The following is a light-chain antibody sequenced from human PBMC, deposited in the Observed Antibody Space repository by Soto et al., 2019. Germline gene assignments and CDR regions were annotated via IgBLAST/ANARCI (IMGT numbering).Light chain of an antibody. V-gene: IGKV3-11*01. Sequence: EIVLTQSPGTLSLSPGERATLSCRASQSVRSNFLAWYQQKPGQAPRLLIYDASNRATGIPARFSGSGSGADFTLTISSLELEDFAVYYCQQRSNWPPTFGQGTKV. CDR3: QQRSNWPPT. CDR1: QSVRSNF. J-gene: IGKJ1*01. CDR2: DAS.